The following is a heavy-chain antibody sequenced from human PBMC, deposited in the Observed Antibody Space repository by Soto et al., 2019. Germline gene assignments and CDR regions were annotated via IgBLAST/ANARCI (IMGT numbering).Heavy chain of an antibody. CDR3: ARATYCTSTTCYGTGEAYYYMDV. CDR1: GGSISSYY. V-gene: IGHV4-59*01. D-gene: IGHD2-2*01. J-gene: IGHJ6*03. Sequence: QVQLQESGPGLVKPSETLSLTCTVSGGSISSYYWSWIRQPPGKELEWIGYIYYSGSTNYNPSLKSRVIMSVDTPRKQFSLKLSSVTAADTAVYFCARATYCTSTTCYGTGEAYYYMDVWGKGTTVTVSS. CDR2: IYYSGST.